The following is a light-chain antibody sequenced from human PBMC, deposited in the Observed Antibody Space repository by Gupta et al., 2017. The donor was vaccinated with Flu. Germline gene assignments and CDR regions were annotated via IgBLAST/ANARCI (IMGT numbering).Light chain of an antibody. Sequence: SSVLTQPPSVSVAPGQTARITCGRNNIGSKSVHWYQQKPGQAPVLVVVDEFGRPSGIPERVSGSNSGDTDILHIIRVEAGYEADYYCQEWDHGSEEVFGTGTTVTVL. CDR3: QEWDHGSEEV. V-gene: IGLV3-21*02. CDR2: DEF. J-gene: IGLJ1*01. CDR1: NIGSKS.